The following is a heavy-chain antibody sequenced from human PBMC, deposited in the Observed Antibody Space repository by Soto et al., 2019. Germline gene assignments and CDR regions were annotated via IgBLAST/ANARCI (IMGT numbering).Heavy chain of an antibody. Sequence: EVQLVESGGGLVKPGGSLRLSCAASGFTFSSYSMNWVRQAPGKGLEWVSSISSSSSYIYYADSVKGRFTISRDNAENSLYLQMNSLRVEDTAVYYCARGSTFDILTGDNWFDPWGQGTLVTVSS. CDR1: GFTFSSYS. CDR3: ARGSTFDILTGDNWFDP. V-gene: IGHV3-21*01. D-gene: IGHD3-9*01. CDR2: ISSSSSYI. J-gene: IGHJ5*02.